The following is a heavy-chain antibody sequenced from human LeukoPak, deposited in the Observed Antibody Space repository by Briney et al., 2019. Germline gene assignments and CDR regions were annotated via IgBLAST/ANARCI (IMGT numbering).Heavy chain of an antibody. D-gene: IGHD3-9*01. J-gene: IGHJ4*02. CDR3: AKYFSARRLVIRPLDY. CDR2: INQDGSEK. Sequence: SGGSLRLSCAASGFTFSTYWMSWVRQAPGKGLEWVANINQDGSEKYYVDSVKGRFTMSRDNPKNTLYLQMNSLRAEDTAVYYCAKYFSARRLVIRPLDYWGQGTLVTVSS. V-gene: IGHV3-7*03. CDR1: GFTFSTYW.